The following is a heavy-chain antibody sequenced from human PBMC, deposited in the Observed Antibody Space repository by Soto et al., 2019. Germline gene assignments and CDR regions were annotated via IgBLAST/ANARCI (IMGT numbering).Heavy chain of an antibody. CDR1: GGTFSSYT. Sequence: SVKVSCKASGGTFSSYTISRVRQAPGQGLEWMGRIIPILSIANYAQKFQGRVTITADKSTSTAYMELSSLRSEDTAVYYCAILGGYTILNAFDIWGQGTMVTVPS. CDR3: AILGGYTILNAFDI. V-gene: IGHV1-69*02. D-gene: IGHD2-2*02. J-gene: IGHJ3*02. CDR2: IIPILSIA.